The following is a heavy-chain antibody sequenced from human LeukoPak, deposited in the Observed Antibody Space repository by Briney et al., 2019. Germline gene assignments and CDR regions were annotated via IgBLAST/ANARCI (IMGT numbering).Heavy chain of an antibody. CDR1: GGSISSGGYS. Sequence: SETLSLTCAVSGGSISSGGYSWSWIRQPPGKGLEWIGYIYYSGSTYYNPSLMSRVTISVDTSKNQFSLKLSSVTAADTAVYYCARDGAGWGQGTLVTVSS. V-gene: IGHV4-30-4*07. J-gene: IGHJ4*02. CDR2: IYYSGST. D-gene: IGHD4-17*01. CDR3: ARDGAG.